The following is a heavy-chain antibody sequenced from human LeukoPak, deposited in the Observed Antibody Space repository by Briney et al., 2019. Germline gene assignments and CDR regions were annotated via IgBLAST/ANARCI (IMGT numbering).Heavy chain of an antibody. CDR3: ARPLPQSRVVDDALDI. J-gene: IGHJ3*02. CDR1: GGSISSSSYY. Sequence: SETLSLTCTVSGGSISSSSYYWGWIRQPPGKGLEWIGSIYYSGSTYYNPSLKSRVTISVDTSKNQFSLRLTSVTAADTAVYYCARPLPQSRVVDDALDIWGQGTMVTVSS. CDR2: IYYSGST. V-gene: IGHV4-39*01.